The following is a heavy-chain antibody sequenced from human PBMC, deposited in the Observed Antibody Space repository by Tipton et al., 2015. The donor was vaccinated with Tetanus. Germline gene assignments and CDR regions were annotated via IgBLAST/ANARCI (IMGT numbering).Heavy chain of an antibody. CDR1: GFTFSTHA. V-gene: IGHV3-23*01. CDR2: LSGSGSSA. J-gene: IGHJ6*02. CDR3: AKDLEWYYYFYNGMDV. Sequence: SLRFSCAASGFTFSTHAMTWVRQAPGKGLEWVSELSGSGSSAYYADSVKGRFTISRDNSKNTLYLQMNNLRVEDTAEYYCAKDLEWYYYFYNGMDVWGQGTTVTVSS. D-gene: IGHD3-3*01.